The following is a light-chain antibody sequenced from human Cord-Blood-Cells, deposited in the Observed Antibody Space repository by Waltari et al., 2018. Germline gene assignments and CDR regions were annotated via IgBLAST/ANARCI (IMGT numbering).Light chain of an antibody. CDR2: DAS. J-gene: IGKJ3*01. CDR3: QQRSNWPPLFT. V-gene: IGKV3-11*01. Sequence: EIVLTQSPATLSLSPGERATLSCRASQSVSSYLAWYQQKPGQAPRLLIYDASNRATGIPARISGSVSGTDFTLTISSLEPEDFAVYYCQQRSNWPPLFTFGPGTKVDIK. CDR1: QSVSSY.